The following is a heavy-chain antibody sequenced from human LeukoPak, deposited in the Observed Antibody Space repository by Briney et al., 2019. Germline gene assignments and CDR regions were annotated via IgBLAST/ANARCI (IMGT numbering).Heavy chain of an antibody. J-gene: IGHJ4*02. CDR2: IYHSGST. CDR3: ARGAGSGRLIDY. D-gene: IGHD3-10*01. Sequence: SETLSLTCTVSDDSIGTYYWSWIRQPPGKGLEWIGYIYHSGSTNYNPSLKSRVTISVDTSKNQFSLKLNSVTSADTAVYYCARGAGSGRLIDYWAREPWSPSPQ. CDR1: DDSIGTYY. V-gene: IGHV4-59*01.